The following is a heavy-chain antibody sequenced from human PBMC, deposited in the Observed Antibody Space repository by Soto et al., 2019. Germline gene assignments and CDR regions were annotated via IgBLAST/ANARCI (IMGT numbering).Heavy chain of an antibody. V-gene: IGHV4-39*01. CDR1: GGSITTSDYW. CDR2: IFYSGST. CDR3: ARQVGLGVWDFDI. D-gene: IGHD3-16*01. Sequence: SETLSLTCSVSGGSITTSDYWWGWIRQPPGKGLEWIGSIFYSGSTHYSSSLKSRVIISVDTSKNQFSLNLNSVTAADTSAYFCARQVGLGVWDFDIWGQGTMVTVSS. J-gene: IGHJ3*02.